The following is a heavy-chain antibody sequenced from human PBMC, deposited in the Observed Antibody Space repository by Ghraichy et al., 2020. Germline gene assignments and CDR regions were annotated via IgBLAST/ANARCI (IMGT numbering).Heavy chain of an antibody. CDR1: GGSISSYY. V-gene: IGHV4-59*01. CDR3: VRGDYGGSDAFDI. D-gene: IGHD4-17*01. J-gene: IGHJ3*02. CDR2: IYYSGST. Sequence: SETLSLTCTVSGGSISSYYWSWIRQPPGKGLEWIGYIYYSGSTNYNPSLKSRVTISVDTSKNQFSLKLSSVTAADTAVYYCVRGDYGGSDAFDIWGQGTMVTVSS.